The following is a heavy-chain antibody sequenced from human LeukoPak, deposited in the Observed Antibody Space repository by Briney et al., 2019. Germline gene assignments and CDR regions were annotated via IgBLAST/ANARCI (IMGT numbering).Heavy chain of an antibody. CDR2: IYASGNT. CDR1: GGSISSYY. D-gene: IGHD1-26*01. Sequence: SETLSLTCSVSGGSISSYYWSWIRQPAGKGLEWIGRIYASGNTNYNPSLKSRVTMSVDTSTNQLSLKVRSVTAADTAVYYCARYIVSYPHDAFDIWGQGTMVTVSS. J-gene: IGHJ3*02. V-gene: IGHV4-4*07. CDR3: ARYIVSYPHDAFDI.